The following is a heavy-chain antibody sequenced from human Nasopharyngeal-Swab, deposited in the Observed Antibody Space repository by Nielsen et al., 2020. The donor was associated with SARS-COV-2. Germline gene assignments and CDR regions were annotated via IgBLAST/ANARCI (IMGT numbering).Heavy chain of an antibody. CDR2: INPYNGDT. Sequence: ASVKVSCKPSGYTFTDYYIHWVRQVPGQGLEWVGCINPYNGDTFYAQNFQGRVTVTRDTSRSTAYLDLSRLRSDDTAIYYCARDYYDNYDSDFWGQGTLVTVSS. J-gene: IGHJ4*02. D-gene: IGHD3-22*01. V-gene: IGHV1-2*02. CDR3: ARDYYDNYDSDF. CDR1: GYTFTDYY.